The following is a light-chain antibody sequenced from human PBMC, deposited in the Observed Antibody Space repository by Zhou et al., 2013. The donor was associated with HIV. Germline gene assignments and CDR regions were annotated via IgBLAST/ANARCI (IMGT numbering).Light chain of an antibody. Sequence: EIVMTQSPATLSVSPGERATLSCRASQSVSSNLAWYQQKPGQAPRLLIYGASSRPTGIPDRFSGSGSGTDFTLTISNMQSEDFAIYYCQQYHLWPPLTFGGGTKVEIK. V-gene: IGKV3-15*01. CDR1: QSVSSN. CDR3: QQYHLWPPLT. J-gene: IGKJ4*01. CDR2: GAS.